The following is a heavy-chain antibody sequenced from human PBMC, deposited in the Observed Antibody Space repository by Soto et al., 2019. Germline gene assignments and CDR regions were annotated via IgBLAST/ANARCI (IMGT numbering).Heavy chain of an antibody. CDR1: GFTFRSYA. V-gene: IGHV3-30-3*01. J-gene: IGHJ4*02. CDR2: ISYDGGNK. CDR3: ARDHYFDY. Sequence: PGGSLRLSCAASGFTFRSYAMHWVRQAPGKGLEWVALISYDGGNKYYADSVKGRVTISRDNSENTLYLQIFSLRPEDTAMYYCARDHYFDYWGQGXLVTVYS.